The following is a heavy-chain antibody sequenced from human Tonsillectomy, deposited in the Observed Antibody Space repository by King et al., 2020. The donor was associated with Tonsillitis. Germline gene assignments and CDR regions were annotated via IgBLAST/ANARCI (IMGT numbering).Heavy chain of an antibody. CDR3: ASVSDGAYYSVMNV. Sequence: VQLVESGGGLVQPGGSLRLSCAASGFTFSSYWMSWVRQAPGKGLEWVADIKQDGSEKYYVESVKGRFTISRDNAKNSLYLQMNSLRAADKAVYYCASVSDGAYYSVMNVGGQGTTVTVS. J-gene: IGHJ6*02. CDR1: GFTFSSYW. D-gene: IGHD4-17*01. V-gene: IGHV3-7*03. CDR2: IKQDGSEK.